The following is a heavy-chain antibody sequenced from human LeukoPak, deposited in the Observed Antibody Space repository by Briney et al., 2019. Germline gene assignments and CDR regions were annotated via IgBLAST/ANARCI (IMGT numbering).Heavy chain of an antibody. CDR2: IYHSGSA. V-gene: IGHV4-4*02. CDR1: GGSINNTIW. CDR3: ARSRPKWDQEPNFDY. D-gene: IGHD1-26*01. Sequence: SETLSLTCAVSGGSINNTIWWSWVRQPPGKGLEWIGEIYHSGSANYNPSLKSRVTIFVDKSKNQFSLKLSSVTAADTAVYYCARSRPKWDQEPNFDYWGQGTLVTVSS. J-gene: IGHJ4*02.